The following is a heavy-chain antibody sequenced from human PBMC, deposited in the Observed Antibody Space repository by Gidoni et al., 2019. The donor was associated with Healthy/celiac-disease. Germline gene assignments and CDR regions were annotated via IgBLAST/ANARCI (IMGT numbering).Heavy chain of an antibody. J-gene: IGHJ4*02. CDR1: GFPFRSYG. Sequence: QVQLVESGGGVVQPGRSLRRSCAGPGFPFRSYGMTWVRQAPGKGLEWVAVISYDGINKYYADSVKGRFTISRDNSKNTLYLQRNSLRAEDTAVYYCAKDGRYNWSRRGNAYSEIDYWGQGTLVTVSS. D-gene: IGHD1-20*01. CDR2: ISYDGINK. CDR3: AKDGRYNWSRRGNAYSEIDY. V-gene: IGHV3-30*18.